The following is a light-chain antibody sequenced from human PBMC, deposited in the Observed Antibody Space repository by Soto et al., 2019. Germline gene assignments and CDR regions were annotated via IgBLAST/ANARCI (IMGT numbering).Light chain of an antibody. CDR1: SSDVGGYNY. V-gene: IGLV2-14*01. Sequence: QSALTQPASVSGSPGQSITISCTGTSSDVGGYNYVSWYQQHPGKAPKLIIYEVSNRPSGVSNRFSGSKSGNTASLTISGLQXXXEADYYCNSYTSKSTGVFGTGTKLTVL. CDR2: EVS. CDR3: NSYTSKSTGV. J-gene: IGLJ1*01.